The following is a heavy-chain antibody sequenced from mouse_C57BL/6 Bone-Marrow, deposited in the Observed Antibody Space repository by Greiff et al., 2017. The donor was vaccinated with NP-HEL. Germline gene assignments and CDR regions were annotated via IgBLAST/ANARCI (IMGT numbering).Heavy chain of an antibody. CDR2: ISSGGSYT. Sequence: EVKLMESGGDLVKPGGSLKLSCAASGFTFSSYGMSWVRQTPDKRLEWVATISSGGSYTYYPDSVKGRFTISRDNAKNPLYLPMSILKSEDTAMYYCARHLYVSIPYYYAMDYWGQGTSVTVSS. D-gene: IGHD1-1*01. CDR3: ARHLYVSIPYYYAMDY. V-gene: IGHV5-6*01. CDR1: GFTFSSYG. J-gene: IGHJ4*01.